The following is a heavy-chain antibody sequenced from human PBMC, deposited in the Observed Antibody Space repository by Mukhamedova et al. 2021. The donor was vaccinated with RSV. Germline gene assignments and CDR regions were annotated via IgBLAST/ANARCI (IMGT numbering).Heavy chain of an antibody. CDR2: IYASGTI. Sequence: GKGLEWVSVIYASGTIYYSDSVKGRFTISRDTSRNTVYLQMNSLRAEDTAIYYCAKWSDGSAAVFDSWGQGTLVTGSS. J-gene: IGHJ4*02. D-gene: IGHD3-3*01. CDR3: AKWSDGSAAVFDS. V-gene: IGHV3-53*01.